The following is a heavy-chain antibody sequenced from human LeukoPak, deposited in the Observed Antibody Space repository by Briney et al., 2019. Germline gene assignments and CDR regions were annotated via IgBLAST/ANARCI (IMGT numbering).Heavy chain of an antibody. CDR1: GGSFSVYY. D-gene: IGHD2-15*01. CDR2: INHSGST. J-gene: IGHJ3*02. CDR3: AGSGGATNAFDI. Sequence: SETLSLTCAVYGGSFSVYYWSWIRQPPGKGLEWIGEINHSGSTNYNPSLKSRVTISVDTSKNQFSLKLSSVTAADTAVYYCAGSGGATNAFDIWGQGTMVTVSS. V-gene: IGHV4-34*01.